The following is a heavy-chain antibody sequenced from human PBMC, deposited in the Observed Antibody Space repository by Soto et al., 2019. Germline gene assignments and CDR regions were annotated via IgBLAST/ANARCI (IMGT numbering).Heavy chain of an antibody. CDR1: SGSFSGSY. CDR3: ARHGGYYFDY. D-gene: IGHD3-16*01. Sequence: SETLSLTCAVYSGSFSGSYWSWIRQPPGKGLEWIGEIYHGLSIVYNPSLKSRVTISGDSSKNQFSLKLSSVTAADTAVYYCARHGGYYFDYWGQGTLVTVSS. V-gene: IGHV4-34*01. J-gene: IGHJ4*02. CDR2: IYHGLSI.